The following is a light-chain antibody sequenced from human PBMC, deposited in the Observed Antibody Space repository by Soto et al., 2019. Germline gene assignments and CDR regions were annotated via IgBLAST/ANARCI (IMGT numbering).Light chain of an antibody. CDR1: QSVRSH. J-gene: IGKJ1*01. CDR3: VQRTTWPWP. Sequence: EIVLTQSPGTLSLSPGERATLSCRASQSVRSHLAGYQQKPGQAPRLLIYDASNRPTGIPARFSGSGSGTDFTLTISSLGPEDFAVYHCVQRTTWPWPCGQGSKVEIK. V-gene: IGKV3-11*01. CDR2: DAS.